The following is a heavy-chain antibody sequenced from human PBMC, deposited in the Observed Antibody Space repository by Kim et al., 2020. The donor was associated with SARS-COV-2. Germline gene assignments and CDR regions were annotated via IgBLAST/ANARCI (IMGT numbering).Heavy chain of an antibody. D-gene: IGHD2-15*01. Sequence: SETLSLTCTVSGGSISSSSYYWGWIRQPPGKGLEWIGSIYYSGSTYYNASLKSRVTISVDTSKNQFSLKLSSVTAADTAVYYCARGGGYCSGGSCYYYYGMDVWGQGTTVTVSS. V-gene: IGHV4-39*01. CDR2: IYYSGST. CDR3: ARGGGYCSGGSCYYYYGMDV. J-gene: IGHJ6*02. CDR1: GGSISSSSYY.